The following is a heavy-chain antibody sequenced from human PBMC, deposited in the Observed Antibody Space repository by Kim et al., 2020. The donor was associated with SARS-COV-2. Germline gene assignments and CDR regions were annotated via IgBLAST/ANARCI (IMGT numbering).Heavy chain of an antibody. CDR1: GFTFSSYG. CDR2: ISYDGSNK. J-gene: IGHJ6*02. Sequence: GGSLRLSCAASGFTFSSYGMHWVRQAPGKGLEWVAVISYDGSNKYYADSVKGRFTISRDNSKNTLYLQMNSLRAEDTAVYYCAKDARYYDFWSGYTSLSKYYYYYGMDVWGQGTTVTVSS. V-gene: IGHV3-30*18. D-gene: IGHD3-3*01. CDR3: AKDARYYDFWSGYTSLSKYYYYYGMDV.